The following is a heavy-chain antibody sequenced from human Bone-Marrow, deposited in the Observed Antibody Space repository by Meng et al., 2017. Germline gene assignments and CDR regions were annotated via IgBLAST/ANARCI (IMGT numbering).Heavy chain of an antibody. J-gene: IGHJ3*02. CDR1: GFTFSNAW. Sequence: GESLKISCAASGFTFSNAWMSWVRQAPGKGLEWVGRIKTKADGGTTDYAAPVKGRFTISRDDSKNTLYLQMNSLKTEDKAVYYCTTDRPVEAFDIWGQGTMVTVSS. CDR2: IKTKADGGTT. CDR3: TTDRPVEAFDI. V-gene: IGHV3-15*01. D-gene: IGHD4-23*01.